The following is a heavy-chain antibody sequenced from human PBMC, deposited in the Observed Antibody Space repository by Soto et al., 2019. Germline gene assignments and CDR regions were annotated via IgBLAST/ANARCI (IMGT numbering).Heavy chain of an antibody. D-gene: IGHD4-17*01. V-gene: IGHV3-72*01. CDR3: ARSLVTTVTIAFFDY. CDR1: GFTFSDHY. CDR2: TRNKANSYTT. Sequence: GGSLRLSCAASGFTFSDHYMDWVRQAPGKGLEWVGRTRNKANSYTTEYAASVKGRFTISRDDSKNSLYLQMNSLKTEDTAVYYCARSLVTTVTIAFFDYWGQGTLVTVS. J-gene: IGHJ4*02.